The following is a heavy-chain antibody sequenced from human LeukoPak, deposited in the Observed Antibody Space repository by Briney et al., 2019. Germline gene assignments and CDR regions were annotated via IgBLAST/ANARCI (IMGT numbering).Heavy chain of an antibody. CDR3: AAGRPYSLLDY. Sequence: ASVKVSCTVSGSSLTELSLYWVRQAPGKGLEWMGGFDVINAKTFYAQKFQGRVTMTEDSSTDTAYMELSSLRSDDTAFYYCAAGRPYSLLDYWGQGTLLTVSS. CDR1: GSSLTELS. J-gene: IGHJ4*02. V-gene: IGHV1-24*01. CDR2: FDVINAKT. D-gene: IGHD5-18*01.